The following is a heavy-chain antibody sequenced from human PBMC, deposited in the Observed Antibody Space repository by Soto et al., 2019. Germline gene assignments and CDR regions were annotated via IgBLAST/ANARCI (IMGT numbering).Heavy chain of an antibody. J-gene: IGHJ4*02. CDR1: GYTFSGYY. Sequence: ASVKVSCKTSGYTFSGYYMHWMRQAPGQGLEWMGWINPNTSGTICAQKFQGRVAMTRDTSISTAYMELSGLRSDDTAVYYCARDRDPTFFDYWGQGTLVTVSS. V-gene: IGHV1-2*02. CDR2: INPNTSGT. CDR3: ARDRDPTFFDY.